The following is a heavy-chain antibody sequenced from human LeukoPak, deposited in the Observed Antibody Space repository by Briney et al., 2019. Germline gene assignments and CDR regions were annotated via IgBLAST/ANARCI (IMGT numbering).Heavy chain of an antibody. J-gene: IGHJ4*02. CDR2: ISSSSSYT. D-gene: IGHD6-13*01. Sequence: GGSLRLSCAASGFTFSDYYMSWIRQTPGKGLEWVSYISSSSSYTNYADSVKGRFTISRDNAKNSLYLQMNSLRAEDTAVYYCATARGYSSSWSYYFGYWGQGTLVTVSS. V-gene: IGHV3-11*06. CDR3: ATARGYSSSWSYYFGY. CDR1: GFTFSDYY.